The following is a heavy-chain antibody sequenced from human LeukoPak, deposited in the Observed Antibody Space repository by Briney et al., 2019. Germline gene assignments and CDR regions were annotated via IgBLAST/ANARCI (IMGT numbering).Heavy chain of an antibody. V-gene: IGHV3-15*01. CDR2: IKSKSDGGTT. D-gene: IGHD3-22*01. CDR3: TTDVVVRDIDY. Sequence: GGSLRPSCAASGFTFSNAWMNWVRQAPGKGLEWVGRIKSKSDGGTTDYAAPVNGRFTISRDDSKNTLCLQMNSLKTEDTAVYYCTTDVVVRDIDYWGQGTLVTVSS. J-gene: IGHJ4*02. CDR1: GFTFSNAW.